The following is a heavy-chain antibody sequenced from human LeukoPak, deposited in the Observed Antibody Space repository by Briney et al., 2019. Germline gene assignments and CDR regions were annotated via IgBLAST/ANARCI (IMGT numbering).Heavy chain of an antibody. CDR1: GGSISSGDYY. Sequence: PSQTLSLTCTVSGGSISSGDYYWSWIRQPPGKGLEWIGYIYYSGSTYYNPSLKSRVTISVDTSKTQISLKLRAVTAADTAVYYCARSRVWSDYWGYFDYWGQGTLVTVSS. V-gene: IGHV4-30-4*01. CDR3: ARSRVWSDYWGYFDY. CDR2: IYYSGST. D-gene: IGHD3-3*01. J-gene: IGHJ4*02.